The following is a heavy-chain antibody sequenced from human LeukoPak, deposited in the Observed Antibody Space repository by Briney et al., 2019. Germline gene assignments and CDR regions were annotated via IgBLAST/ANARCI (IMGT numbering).Heavy chain of an antibody. Sequence: SVKVSCKVSGYTLTELSMHWVRQAPGQGLEWMGGIIPIFGTANYAQKFQGRVTITADESTSTAYMELSSLRSEDTAVYYCAREGDGYNSAIDYWGQGTLVTVSS. D-gene: IGHD5-24*01. CDR3: AREGDGYNSAIDY. V-gene: IGHV1-69*13. CDR1: GYTLTELS. J-gene: IGHJ4*02. CDR2: IIPIFGTA.